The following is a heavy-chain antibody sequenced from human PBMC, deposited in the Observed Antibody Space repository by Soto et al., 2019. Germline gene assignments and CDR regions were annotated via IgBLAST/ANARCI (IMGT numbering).Heavy chain of an antibody. Sequence: SETLSLTCAVYGGSFSGYYWSWIRQPPGKGLEWIGEINHSGSTNYNPSLKSRVTISVDTSKNKFSLKLSSVTAADTAVYYCASKSYDFWSGYYTHGDFDYWGQGTLVTVSS. CDR1: GGSFSGYY. J-gene: IGHJ4*02. CDR3: ASKSYDFWSGYYTHGDFDY. CDR2: INHSGST. V-gene: IGHV4-34*01. D-gene: IGHD3-3*01.